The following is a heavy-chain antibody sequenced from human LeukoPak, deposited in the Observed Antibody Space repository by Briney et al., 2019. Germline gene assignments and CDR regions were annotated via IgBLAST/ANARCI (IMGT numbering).Heavy chain of an antibody. V-gene: IGHV3-23*01. J-gene: IGHJ4*02. D-gene: IGHD5-12*01. CDR3: ARDPGSGYEEHFDY. Sequence: GGSLRLSCEASGFTFSTYGINWVRQAPGKGLEWVSAISGSGGSTYYADSVKGRFTISRDNSKNTLYLQMNSLRAEDTAVYYCARDPGSGYEEHFDYWGQGTLVTVSS. CDR2: ISGSGGST. CDR1: GFTFSTYG.